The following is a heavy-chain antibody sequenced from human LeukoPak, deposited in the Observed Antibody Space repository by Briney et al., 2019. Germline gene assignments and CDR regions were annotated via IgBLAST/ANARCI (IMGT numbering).Heavy chain of an antibody. CDR1: GGSISRSYYY. Sequence: SETLSLTCIVSGGSISRSYYYWGWIRQPPGKGLEWIGSINYSGSTYYNPSLKSRVTISVDTSKNQFSPKLSSVTAADTAVYYCATSTNIAVAEGYFDYWGQGTLVTVSS. V-gene: IGHV4-39*01. J-gene: IGHJ4*02. CDR3: ATSTNIAVAEGYFDY. D-gene: IGHD6-19*01. CDR2: INYSGST.